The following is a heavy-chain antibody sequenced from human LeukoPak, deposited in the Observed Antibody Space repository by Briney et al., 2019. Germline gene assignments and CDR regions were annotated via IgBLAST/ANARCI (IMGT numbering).Heavy chain of an antibody. Sequence: GGSLRLSCAASGFTFSSYAMSWVRQAPGKGLEWVSSISSSSYIYYADSVKGRFIISRDNAKNSLYLQMNSLRAEDTAVYYCARDRAVAGTTSGAFDIWGQGTMVTVSS. CDR3: ARDRAVAGTTSGAFDI. D-gene: IGHD6-19*01. CDR2: ISSSSYI. V-gene: IGHV3-21*01. CDR1: GFTFSSYA. J-gene: IGHJ3*02.